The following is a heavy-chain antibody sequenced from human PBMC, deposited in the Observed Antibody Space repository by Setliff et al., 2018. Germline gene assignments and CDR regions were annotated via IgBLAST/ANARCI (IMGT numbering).Heavy chain of an antibody. CDR2: FYHSASS. J-gene: IGHJ6*03. V-gene: IGHV4-59*08. CDR1: GGSISSDY. CDR3: ARSHYYASDNSHYYYMDV. D-gene: IGHD3-10*01. Sequence: SETLSLTCNVSGGSISSDYWSWIRQPPGKALEWIGYFYHSASSNYNPSLKGRFTMSADTSKNQLYLSLTSVSVADTAMYYCARSHYYASDNSHYYYMDVWGKGTAVTVSS.